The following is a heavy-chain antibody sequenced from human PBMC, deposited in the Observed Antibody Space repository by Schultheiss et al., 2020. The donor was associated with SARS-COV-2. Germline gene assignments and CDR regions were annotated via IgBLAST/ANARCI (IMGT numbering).Heavy chain of an antibody. D-gene: IGHD3-16*01. CDR1: GYSIRSGYY. V-gene: IGHV4-38-2*01. CDR3: ARGDYGDY. J-gene: IGHJ4*02. Sequence: SETLSLTCAVSGYSIRSGYYWSWIRQPPGKGLEWIGRIYTSGSTNYNPSLKSRVTMSVDTSKNQFSLKLSSVTAADTAVYYCARGDYGDYWGQGTLVTVSS. CDR2: IYTSGST.